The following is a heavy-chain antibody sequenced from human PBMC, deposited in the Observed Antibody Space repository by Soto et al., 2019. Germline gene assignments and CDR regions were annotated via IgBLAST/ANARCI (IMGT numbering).Heavy chain of an antibody. CDR1: GFTFSSYG. D-gene: IGHD3-9*01. CDR2: ISYDGSNK. CDR3: AKDHYDTLTGYYGPDY. Sequence: GGSLRLSCAASGFTFSSYGIHWVRQAPGKGLEWVAVISYDGSNKYYADSVKGRFTISRDNSKNTLYLQMNSLRAEDTAVYYCAKDHYDTLTGYYGPDYWGQGTLVTRLL. J-gene: IGHJ4*02. V-gene: IGHV3-30*18.